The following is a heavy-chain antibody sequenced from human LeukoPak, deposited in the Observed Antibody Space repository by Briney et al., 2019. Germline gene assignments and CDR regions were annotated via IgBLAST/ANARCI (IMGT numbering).Heavy chain of an antibody. V-gene: IGHV3-15*07. D-gene: IGHD3-22*01. Sequence: GGSLRLSCVTSGFTFSNAWMNWVRQAPGKGLEWVGCIRSNSDGGTIDYAAPVKGRFTLSRDDSKTTLYLQMNSLQAEDTAVYYCATDFYDSTWGQGTLVTVSS. CDR3: ATDFYDST. CDR1: GFTFSNAW. J-gene: IGHJ5*02. CDR2: IRSNSDGGTI.